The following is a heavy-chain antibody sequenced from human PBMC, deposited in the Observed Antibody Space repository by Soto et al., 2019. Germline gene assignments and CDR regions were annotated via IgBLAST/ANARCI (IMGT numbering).Heavy chain of an antibody. J-gene: IGHJ4*02. CDR3: ARASRSAFTAYALNY. CDR2: IKEDGSEK. D-gene: IGHD5-12*01. V-gene: IGHV3-7*01. CDR1: GFTFSNYR. Sequence: GGSLRLSCAASGFTFSNYRMNWVRQAPGKGLEWVANIKEDGSEKYHVDSVKGRFTISRDSTKNSLYLQMNSLRAEDTAVYYCARASRSAFTAYALNYWGQGTLVTVSS.